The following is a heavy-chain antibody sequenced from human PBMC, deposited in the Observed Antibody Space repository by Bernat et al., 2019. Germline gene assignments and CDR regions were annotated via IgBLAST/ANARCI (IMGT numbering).Heavy chain of an antibody. CDR2: ISAYNGNT. V-gene: IGHV1-18*01. CDR3: ARDGLCSGGTCYYSFDY. D-gene: IGHD2-15*01. CDR1: GYTFKNYG. Sequence: QVQLVQSGVEVKKPGASVKVSCEASGYTFKNYGITWVRQAPGQGLEWMGWISAYNGNTNYAQKFQGRVTMTTDTSTSTAHMELRSLRSDDTAVYYCARDGLCSGGTCYYSFDYWGQGTLVTVSS. J-gene: IGHJ4*02.